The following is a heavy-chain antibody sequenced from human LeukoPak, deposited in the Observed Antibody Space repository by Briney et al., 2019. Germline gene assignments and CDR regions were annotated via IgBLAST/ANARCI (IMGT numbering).Heavy chain of an antibody. D-gene: IGHD3-3*01. CDR3: AKVAVAARFLEWLFFFDY. Sequence: PGGSLRLSCAASGFTFSSYWMHWVRQAPGKGLVWVSRINTDGSSTTYADSVKGRFTISRDNSKNTLYLQMNSLRAEDTAVYYCAKVAVAARFLEWLFFFDYWGQGTLVTVSS. CDR1: GFTFSSYW. J-gene: IGHJ4*02. V-gene: IGHV3-74*01. CDR2: INTDGSST.